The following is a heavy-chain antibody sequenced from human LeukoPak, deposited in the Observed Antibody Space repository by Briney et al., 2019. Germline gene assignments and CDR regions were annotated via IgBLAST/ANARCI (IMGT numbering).Heavy chain of an antibody. CDR1: GFTFSSYS. J-gene: IGHJ3*02. D-gene: IGHD2/OR15-2a*01. V-gene: IGHV3-48*01. CDR3: ARGSMAYAYAFDI. Sequence: GGSLRLSCAASGFTFSSYSMNWVRQAPGKGLEWVSYISGHSSTIYYADSVKGRFTISRDNAKNSLYLQMNSLRAEDTAVYYCARGSMAYAYAFDIWGQGTMVTVSS. CDR2: ISGHSSTI.